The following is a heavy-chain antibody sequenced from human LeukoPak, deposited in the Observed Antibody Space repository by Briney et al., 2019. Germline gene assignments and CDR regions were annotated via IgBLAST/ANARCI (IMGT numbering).Heavy chain of an antibody. CDR2: IYHSGST. D-gene: IGHD2-21*02. V-gene: IGHV4-38-2*02. CDR1: GYSISSGYY. Sequence: KPSETLSLTCTVSGYSISSGYYWGWIRQPPGKGLEWIGSIYHSGSTYYNPSLKSRVTISVDTSKNQFSLKLSSVTAADTAVYYCARGRHIVVVTATDYWGQGTLVTVSS. J-gene: IGHJ4*02. CDR3: ARGRHIVVVTATDY.